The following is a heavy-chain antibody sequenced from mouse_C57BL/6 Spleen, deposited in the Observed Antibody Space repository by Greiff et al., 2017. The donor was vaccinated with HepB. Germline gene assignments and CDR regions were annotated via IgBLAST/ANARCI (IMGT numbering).Heavy chain of an antibody. CDR2: IDPSDSET. Sequence: VKLQQPGAELVRPGSSVKLSCKASGYTFTSYWMHWVKQRPIQGLEWIGNIDPSDSETHYNQKFKDKATLTVDKSSSTAYMQLSSLTSEDSAVYYCARGYGSRHFDYWGQGTTLTVSS. J-gene: IGHJ2*01. D-gene: IGHD1-1*01. CDR1: GYTFTSYW. CDR3: ARGYGSRHFDY. V-gene: IGHV1-52*01.